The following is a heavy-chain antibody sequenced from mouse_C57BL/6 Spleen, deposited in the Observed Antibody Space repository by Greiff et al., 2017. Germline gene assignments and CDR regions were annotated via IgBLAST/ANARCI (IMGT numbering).Heavy chain of an antibody. CDR2: IDPSDIET. Sequence: VQLQQPGAELVRPGSSVMLSCKASGYTFTSYWMHWVKQRPIRGLEWIGNIDPSDIETHYNQEFKAKATLTVDKSSSTAYMQLSSLTSEDSAVYYCAQGDYYGSSFAYWGQGTLVTVSA. D-gene: IGHD1-1*01. CDR3: AQGDYYGSSFAY. J-gene: IGHJ3*01. CDR1: GYTFTSYW. V-gene: IGHV1-52*01.